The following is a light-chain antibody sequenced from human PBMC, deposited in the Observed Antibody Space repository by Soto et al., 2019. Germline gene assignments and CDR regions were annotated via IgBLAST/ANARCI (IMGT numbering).Light chain of an antibody. CDR2: KNN. Sequence: QLVLTQPPSASGTPGQTVTISCSGSSSNIGSHSVNWYQQLPGTAPKLIIYKNNQRPPGVPNRFSDSKSGTSASLAISGLQSDDEADYYCAAWDDSLNGPVFGGGTQLTVL. CDR1: SSNIGSHS. V-gene: IGLV1-44*01. J-gene: IGLJ3*02. CDR3: AAWDDSLNGPV.